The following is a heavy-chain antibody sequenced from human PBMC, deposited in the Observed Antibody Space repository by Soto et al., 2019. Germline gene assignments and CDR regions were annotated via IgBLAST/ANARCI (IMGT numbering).Heavy chain of an antibody. D-gene: IGHD3-3*01. J-gene: IGHJ6*02. CDR2: ISYDGSNK. CDR1: GFTFSSYA. V-gene: IGHV3-30-3*01. CDR3: AKALLRFLYGMDV. Sequence: QVQLVESGGGVVQPGRSRRLSCAASGFTFSSYAMHWVRQAPGKGLEWVAVISYDGSNKYYADSVKGRFTIPRDNSKNPLYLQMNSLRAEDTAVYYCAKALLRFLYGMDVWGQGTTVTVSS.